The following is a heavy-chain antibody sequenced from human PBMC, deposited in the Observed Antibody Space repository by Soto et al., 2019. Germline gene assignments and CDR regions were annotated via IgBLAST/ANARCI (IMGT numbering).Heavy chain of an antibody. Sequence: LSLICTVSTDSRSFTNSYWGWIRQPPGKGMQWIGRSSYNGGTFYNPSLKGRVVISFVMFKKQYSLKVTSVTAADTAVYFCARHRIEVVWRGFDFWGQGSPVTVSS. CDR1: TDSRSFTNSY. V-gene: IGHV4-39*01. D-gene: IGHD3-10*01. CDR2: SSYNGGT. CDR3: ARHRIEVVWRGFDF. J-gene: IGHJ4*02.